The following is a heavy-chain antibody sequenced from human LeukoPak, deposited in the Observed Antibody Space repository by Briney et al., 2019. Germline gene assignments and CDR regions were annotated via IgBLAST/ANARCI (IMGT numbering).Heavy chain of an antibody. Sequence: ASVKVSCKASGYTFTSCGISWVRQAPGQGLEWMGWISAYNGNTNYAQKLQGRVTMTTDTSTSTAYMELRSLRSDDTAVYYCARDLLMVYAIFPHFDYWGQGTLVTVSS. CDR3: ARDLLMVYAIFPHFDY. D-gene: IGHD2-8*01. CDR1: GYTFTSCG. J-gene: IGHJ4*02. V-gene: IGHV1-18*01. CDR2: ISAYNGNT.